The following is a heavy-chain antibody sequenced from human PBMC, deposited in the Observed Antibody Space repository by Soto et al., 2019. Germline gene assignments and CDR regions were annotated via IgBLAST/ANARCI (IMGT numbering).Heavy chain of an antibody. V-gene: IGHV1-2*02. J-gene: IGHJ5*02. Sequence: ASVKVSCKASGYTFSDYKIHWLRQAPGQGLEWMGWINPKSDVTNYAHKFKDRVTMTRDTSTSTLYMDLSRLTFHATAVYYCARGAMLSASIPTSFDPWGQGTKVTVS. CDR1: GYTFSDYK. D-gene: IGHD2-2*01. CDR3: ARGAMLSASIPTSFDP. CDR2: INPKSDVT.